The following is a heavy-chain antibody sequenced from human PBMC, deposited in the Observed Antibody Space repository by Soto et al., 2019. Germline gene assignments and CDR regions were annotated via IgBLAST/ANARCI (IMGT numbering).Heavy chain of an antibody. CDR2: IKSKTDGGTT. J-gene: IGHJ4*02. CDR3: TTRGVGSYDIFSVDY. D-gene: IGHD1-26*01. Sequence: GGSLRLSCAASGFTFSNAWMNWVRQAPGKGLEWVGRIKSKTDGGTTDYAAPVKGRFTISRDDSKNTLYLQMNSLKTEDTAVYYCTTRGVGSYDIFSVDYWGQGTLVTVSS. CDR1: GFTFSNAW. V-gene: IGHV3-15*07.